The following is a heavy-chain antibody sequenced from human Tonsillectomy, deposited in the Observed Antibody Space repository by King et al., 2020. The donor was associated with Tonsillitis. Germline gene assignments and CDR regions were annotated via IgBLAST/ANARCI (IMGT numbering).Heavy chain of an antibody. Sequence: VQLVESGGGVVQPGRSLRLSCAASGFTFSSYGMHWVRQAPGKGLEWVAVISYDGSNKYYADSVKGRFTISRDNSKNTLYLQMNSLRAEDTAVYYCAKDQGQQGMAICDYFFGIDVWGQGTTVTGSS. CDR1: GFTFSSYG. D-gene: IGHD6-19*01. CDR3: AKDQGQQGMAICDYFFGIDV. J-gene: IGHJ6*02. CDR2: ISYDGSNK. V-gene: IGHV3-30*18.